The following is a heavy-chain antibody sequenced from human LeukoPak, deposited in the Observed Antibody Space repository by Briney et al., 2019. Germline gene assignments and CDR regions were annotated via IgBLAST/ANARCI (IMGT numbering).Heavy chain of an antibody. CDR3: APYCSSTSCPYYFDY. CDR2: INHSGST. J-gene: IGHJ4*02. D-gene: IGHD2-2*01. V-gene: IGHV4-34*01. CDR1: GGSFSGYY. Sequence: SETLSLTCAVYGGSFSGYYWSWIRQPPGKGREWMVEINHSGSTNYNPSLKRRVTISVDTSKTQFSLKLSSVPAADTAVYYCAPYCSSTSCPYYFDYWGQGTLVTVSS.